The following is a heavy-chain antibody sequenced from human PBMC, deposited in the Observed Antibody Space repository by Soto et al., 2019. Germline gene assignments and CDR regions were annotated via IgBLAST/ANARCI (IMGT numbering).Heavy chain of an antibody. Sequence: SETLSLTCTVSGGSISSSSYYWGWIRQPPGKGLEWIGSIYYRGNTYYNPSLKSRVTISVDTSKNQFSLKLSSVTAADTAVYYCAREGGGYCSGGSCQVDYWGQGTLVTVS. CDR2: IYYRGNT. D-gene: IGHD2-15*01. J-gene: IGHJ4*02. CDR1: GGSISSSSYY. CDR3: AREGGGYCSGGSCQVDY. V-gene: IGHV4-39*02.